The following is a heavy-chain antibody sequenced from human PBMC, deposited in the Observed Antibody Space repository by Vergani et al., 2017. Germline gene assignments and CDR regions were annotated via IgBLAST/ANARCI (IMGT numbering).Heavy chain of an antibody. CDR3: ARKLRGSGSYNWFDP. J-gene: IGHJ5*02. D-gene: IGHD3-10*01. CDR2: IYYSGSS. V-gene: IGHV4-31*03. Sequence: QVQLQESGPGLVKPSQTLSLTCTVSGGSISSGGYYWSWIRQHPGKGLEWIGYIYYSGSSYYNPSLKSRVTISVDTSKNQFSLKLSSVTAADTAVYYCARKLRGSGSYNWFDPWGQGTLVTVSS. CDR1: GGSISSGGYY.